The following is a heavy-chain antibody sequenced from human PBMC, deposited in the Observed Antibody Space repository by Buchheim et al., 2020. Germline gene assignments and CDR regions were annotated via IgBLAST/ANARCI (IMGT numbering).Heavy chain of an antibody. V-gene: IGHV3-23*01. D-gene: IGHD3-9*01. CDR1: GFTFSSYA. CDR2: MSGSGGST. CDR3: AKLGAGGDYDVLTGYPFYYYGMDV. Sequence: EVQLLESGGGLVQPGGSLRLSCAASGFTFSSYAMSCVRQAPGKGLEWVSAMSGSGGSTYYADSVKGRFTISRDNSKNTLYLQMNSLRAEDTAVYYCAKLGAGGDYDVLTGYPFYYYGMDVWGLGTT. J-gene: IGHJ6*02.